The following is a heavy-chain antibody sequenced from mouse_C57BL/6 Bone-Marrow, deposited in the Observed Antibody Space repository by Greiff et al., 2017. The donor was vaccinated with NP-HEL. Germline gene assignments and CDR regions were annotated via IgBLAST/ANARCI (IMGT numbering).Heavy chain of an antibody. J-gene: IGHJ3*01. Sequence: EVQLQESGAELVRPGASVTLSCTASGFNIKDDYMHWVKQRPEQGLEWIGWIDPENGDTEYASKFPGKATLTADTSSNTAYLQLSSLTSEDTAVYYCTPITTVVAPFAYWGQGTLVTVSA. V-gene: IGHV14-4*01. CDR1: GFNIKDDY. D-gene: IGHD1-1*01. CDR2: IDPENGDT. CDR3: TPITTVVAPFAY.